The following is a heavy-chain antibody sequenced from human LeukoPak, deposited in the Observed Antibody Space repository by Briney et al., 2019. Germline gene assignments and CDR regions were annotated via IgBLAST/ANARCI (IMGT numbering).Heavy chain of an antibody. CDR3: AKNLMVGVPTYDY. V-gene: IGHV3-23*01. D-gene: IGHD2-8*01. CDR2: ISGSGGHT. Sequence: PGGSLRLSCAASGFTLSSYEMNWVRQAPGKGVEWGSAISGSGGHTYYADSVEGRFTISRDNSKNTLYLQMNSLRAEDTAMYYCAKNLMVGVPTYDYWGQGTLVTVSS. CDR1: GFTLSSYE. J-gene: IGHJ4*02.